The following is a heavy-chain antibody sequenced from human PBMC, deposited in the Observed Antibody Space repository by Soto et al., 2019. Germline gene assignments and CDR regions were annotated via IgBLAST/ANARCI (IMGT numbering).Heavy chain of an antibody. CDR1: GGSISSSSYY. Sequence: PSETLSLTCTVSGGSISSSSYYWGWIRQPPGKGLEWIGNIYYPGSTYYNPSLKSRVTISVDTSKNQFSLKLSSVTAADTAVYYCARGTLSYQLLSHFDYWGQGTLVTVSS. CDR3: ARGTLSYQLLSHFDY. D-gene: IGHD2-2*01. V-gene: IGHV4-39*01. J-gene: IGHJ4*02. CDR2: IYYPGST.